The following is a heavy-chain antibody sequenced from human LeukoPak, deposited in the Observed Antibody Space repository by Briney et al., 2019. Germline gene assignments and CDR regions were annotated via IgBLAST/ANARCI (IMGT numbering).Heavy chain of an antibody. CDR1: GFTFDDYG. J-gene: IGHJ4*02. CDR2: INWNADST. CDR3: ARDPGIAAAGTVGYFDS. D-gene: IGHD6-13*01. V-gene: IGHV3-20*04. Sequence: GGSLRLSCAASGFTFDDYGMSWVRQAPGKGLEWVSGINWNADSTGYADSVKGRFTISRDNAMNSLYLQMNSLRVEDTAVYYCARDPGIAAAGTVGYFDSWGQGILVTVSS.